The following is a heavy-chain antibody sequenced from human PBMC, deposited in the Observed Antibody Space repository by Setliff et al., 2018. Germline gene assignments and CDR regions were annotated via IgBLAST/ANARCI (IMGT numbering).Heavy chain of an antibody. D-gene: IGHD3-22*01. Sequence: PGASLKISCKGSGYSFTSYWIAWVRQMPGKGLEWMGIIYPGDSDTGYSPSFQGQVTISADKSISTAYLQWSSLKASDTAMYYCASTLYYYDSSGYGAFDIWGQGTMVTVSS. CDR3: ASTLYYYDSSGYGAFDI. CDR2: IYPGDSDT. V-gene: IGHV5-51*01. J-gene: IGHJ3*02. CDR1: GYSFTSYW.